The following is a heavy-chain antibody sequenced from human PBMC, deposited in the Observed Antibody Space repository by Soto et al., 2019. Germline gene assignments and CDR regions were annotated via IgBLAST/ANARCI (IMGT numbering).Heavy chain of an antibody. D-gene: IGHD1-26*01. J-gene: IGHJ6*01. Sequence: QVQLVQSGAEVKKSGASVKVSCKPSGYSFSDYFIQWVRQAPGQGLEWVAWINPKTAATNYAKKFQGRVSLTLDTSSTTAYMELTRLRPDDTAVYYCARIKWGLNYYNGMDVW. CDR1: GYSFSDYF. V-gene: IGHV1-2*02. CDR2: INPKTAAT. CDR3: ARIKWGLNYYNGMDV.